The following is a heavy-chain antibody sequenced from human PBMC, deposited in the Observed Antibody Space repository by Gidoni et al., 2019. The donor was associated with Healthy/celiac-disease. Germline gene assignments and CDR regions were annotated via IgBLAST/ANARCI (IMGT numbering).Heavy chain of an antibody. Sequence: QVQLQESGPGLVKPSETLSLTCTVSGGSISSYYWIWIRQPAGKGLEWIGRIYTSGSTNYNPPLKSRVTMSVDTSKNQFSLKLSSVTAADTAVYYCAREESYYDFWSGYYTGMYYYGMDVWGQGTTVTVSS. V-gene: IGHV4-4*07. CDR2: IYTSGST. D-gene: IGHD3-3*01. J-gene: IGHJ6*02. CDR3: AREESYYDFWSGYYTGMYYYGMDV. CDR1: GGSISSYY.